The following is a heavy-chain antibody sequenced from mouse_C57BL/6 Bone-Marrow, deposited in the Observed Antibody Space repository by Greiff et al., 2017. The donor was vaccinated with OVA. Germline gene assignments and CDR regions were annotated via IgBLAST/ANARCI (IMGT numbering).Heavy chain of an antibody. Sequence: EVKLMESGGGLVQPGGSLKLSCAASGFTFSDYYMYWVRQTPEKRLEWVAYISNGGGSTYYPDTVKGRFTISRDNAKNTLYLQMSRLKSEDTAMYYCARHVRYGTTYYFDYWGQGTTLTVSS. CDR1: GFTFSDYY. D-gene: IGHD1-1*01. V-gene: IGHV5-12*01. CDR3: ARHVRYGTTYYFDY. CDR2: ISNGGGST. J-gene: IGHJ2*01.